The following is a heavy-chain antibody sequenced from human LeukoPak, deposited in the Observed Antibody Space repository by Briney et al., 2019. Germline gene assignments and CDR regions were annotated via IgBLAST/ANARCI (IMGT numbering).Heavy chain of an antibody. D-gene: IGHD3-10*01. CDR3: ARDFPYGPGSYYKISPPDY. CDR2: IYSGGST. Sequence: GGSLRLSCAASGFTVSSNYMSWVRRAPGKGLEWVSVIYSGGSTYYADSVKGRFTISRDNSKNTLYLQMNSLRSEDTAVYYCARDFPYGPGSYYKISPPDYWGQGTLVTVSS. J-gene: IGHJ4*02. V-gene: IGHV3-66*01. CDR1: GFTVSSNY.